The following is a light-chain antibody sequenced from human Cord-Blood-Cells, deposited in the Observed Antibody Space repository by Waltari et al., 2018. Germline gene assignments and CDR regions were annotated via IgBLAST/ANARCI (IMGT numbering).Light chain of an antibody. CDR2: EVS. CDR3: SSYTSSSTLV. CDR1: SSDVGGYNY. Sequence: QSALTQPRPVSGSPGQSVTISCTGTSSDVGGYNYVSWYQQHPGKAPKLMIYEVSKRPSGVPARFSGSKSGNTASLTISGLQAGDEADYYCSSYTSSSTLVFGGGTKLTVL. V-gene: IGLV2-11*01. J-gene: IGLJ3*02.